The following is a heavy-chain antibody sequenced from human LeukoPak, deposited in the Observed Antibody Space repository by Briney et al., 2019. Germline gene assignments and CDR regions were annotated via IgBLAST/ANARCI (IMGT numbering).Heavy chain of an antibody. CDR2: ISCYNGDT. V-gene: IGHV1-18*01. Sequence: ASVKLSCKASGYTFTSHGISWVRQAPGQGLEWMGWISCYNGDTKYPQKLQGRVTMTTETSTSTAYMGLRSLRSDDTAVYYCARDPSNTSGWFPYFDYWGQGTLVTVSS. CDR1: GYTFTSHG. CDR3: ARDPSNTSGWFPYFDY. D-gene: IGHD6-19*01. J-gene: IGHJ4*02.